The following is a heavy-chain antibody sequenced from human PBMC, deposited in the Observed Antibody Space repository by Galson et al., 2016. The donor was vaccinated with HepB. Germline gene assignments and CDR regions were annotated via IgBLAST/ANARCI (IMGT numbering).Heavy chain of an antibody. Sequence: ETLSLTCTVSGGSVSGYFWSWIRQPPGKGLEWIGEIFHSGSTNYNPSLKSRVTISVDTSKNQFSLRLSSVTAADTAVYYCARKYHGSGSYRYWGQGTLVTVSS. D-gene: IGHD3-10*01. J-gene: IGHJ4*02. CDR2: IFHSGST. CDR3: ARKYHGSGSYRY. V-gene: IGHV4-34*12. CDR1: GGSVSGYF.